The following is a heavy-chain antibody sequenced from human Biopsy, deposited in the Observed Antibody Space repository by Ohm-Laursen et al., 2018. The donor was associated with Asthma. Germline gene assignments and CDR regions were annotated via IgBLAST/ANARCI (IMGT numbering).Heavy chain of an antibody. V-gene: IGHV1-3*01. Sequence: GATVKISCKASGYTFINYAIHWVRQAPGQRLEWTGWINAGNGNTKYSQKFQGRVTITRDTSASTAYMDLSSLRSEDTAVYYCARTYYDFLTGQVNDAFDIWGQGTMVTVSS. CDR2: INAGNGNT. CDR3: ARTYYDFLTGQVNDAFDI. D-gene: IGHD3-9*01. CDR1: GYTFINYA. J-gene: IGHJ3*02.